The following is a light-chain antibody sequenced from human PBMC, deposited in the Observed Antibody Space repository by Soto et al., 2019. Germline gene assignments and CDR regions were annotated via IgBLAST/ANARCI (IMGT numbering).Light chain of an antibody. CDR1: QSVSSY. CDR2: DAS. J-gene: IGKJ4*01. Sequence: EIVLTQSPATLSLSPGERATLSCRASQSVSSYLAWYQQKPGQAPRLLIYDASNRATGIPARFSGSGSGTDFTLTSSSLEPDDFEVYYCQHRSDWPSTFGGGTKVQIK. CDR3: QHRSDWPST. V-gene: IGKV3-11*01.